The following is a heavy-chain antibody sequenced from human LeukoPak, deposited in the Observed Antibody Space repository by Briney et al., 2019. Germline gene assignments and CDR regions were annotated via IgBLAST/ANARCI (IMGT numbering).Heavy chain of an antibody. D-gene: IGHD2-2*01. V-gene: IGHV3-53*01. CDR1: GFTFSSYG. CDR2: IYSGGST. Sequence: GGSLRLSCAASGFTFSSYGMHWVRQAPGKGLEWVSVIYSGGSTGYADSVRGRFTISRDNSKNTLYLQMNSLRVEDTAVYYCARDSYHDYWGQGTLVTVSS. J-gene: IGHJ4*02. CDR3: ARDSYHDY.